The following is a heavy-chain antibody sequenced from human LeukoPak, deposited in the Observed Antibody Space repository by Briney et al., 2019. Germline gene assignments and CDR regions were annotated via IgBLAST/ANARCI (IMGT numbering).Heavy chain of an antibody. D-gene: IGHD6-19*01. J-gene: IGHJ4*02. CDR2: INPNSGGT. CDR1: GYTFTGYY. Sequence: ASVKVSCKASGYTFTGYYMHWVRQAPGQGLEWMGWINPNSGGTNYAQKFQGRVTMTRNTSISTAYMELSRLRSDDTAVYYCARDLQQWLANTDYWGQGTLVTVSS. V-gene: IGHV1-2*02. CDR3: ARDLQQWLANTDY.